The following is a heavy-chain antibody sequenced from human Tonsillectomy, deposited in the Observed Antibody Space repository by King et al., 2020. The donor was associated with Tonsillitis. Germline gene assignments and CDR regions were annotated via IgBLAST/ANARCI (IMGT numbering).Heavy chain of an antibody. D-gene: IGHD3-10*01. Sequence: QLVQSGAEVKKTGASVKLSCKTSGYSFTEYYIHRLRQAPEQGLERMGIIKPSGDSINYAQNLQGRVTMTRDTSTSTVHMELSSLRTEDTAVYYCAREEASSGFVHLFMYYCLDVWGQGTTVTVSS. CDR2: IKPSGDSI. CDR3: AREEASSGFVHLFMYYCLDV. CDR1: GYSFTEYY. J-gene: IGHJ6*02. V-gene: IGHV1-46*04.